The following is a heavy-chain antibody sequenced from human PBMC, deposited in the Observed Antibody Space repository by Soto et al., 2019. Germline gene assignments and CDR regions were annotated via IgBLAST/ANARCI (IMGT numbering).Heavy chain of an antibody. CDR2: IYYSGST. Sequence: SETLSLTCTVSGGSISSSSYYWGWIRQPPGKGLEWIGSIYYSGSTYYNPSLKSRVTISVDTSTNQFSLKLSSVTRADTGVYYCARDAGSAFPPSLTMVRGAKAYYFDYWGQGTLVTVSS. V-gene: IGHV4-39*02. CDR3: ARDAGSAFPPSLTMVRGAKAYYFDY. CDR1: GGSISSSSYY. D-gene: IGHD3-10*01. J-gene: IGHJ4*02.